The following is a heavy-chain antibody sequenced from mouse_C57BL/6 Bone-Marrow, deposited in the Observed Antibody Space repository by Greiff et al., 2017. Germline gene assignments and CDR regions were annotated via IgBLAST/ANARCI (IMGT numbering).Heavy chain of an antibody. J-gene: IGHJ3*01. V-gene: IGHV14-3*01. CDR2: IDPANGNT. CDR1: GFNITNTY. Sequence: VQLKQSVAELVRPGASVKLSCTASGFNITNTYMHWVKQRPGQGLEWIGRIDPANGNTKYAPKFQGKATITADTSSNTAYLQLSSLPCEETAIYDGARGGCDYDDSAWFAYWGQGTLVTVSA. CDR3: ARGGCDYDDSAWFAY. D-gene: IGHD2-4*01.